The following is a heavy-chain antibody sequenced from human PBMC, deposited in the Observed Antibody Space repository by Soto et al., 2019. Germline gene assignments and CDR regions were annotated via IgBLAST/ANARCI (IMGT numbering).Heavy chain of an antibody. CDR3: ARYERSTSCYGCYYYMDV. CDR1: GGSISSYY. V-gene: IGHV4-59*01. J-gene: IGHJ6*03. D-gene: IGHD2-2*01. CDR2: IYYSGST. Sequence: SETLSLTCTVSGGSISSYYWSWIRQPPGKGLEWIGYIYYSGSTNYNPSLKSRVTISVDTSKNQFSLKLSSVTAADTAVYYCARYERSTSCYGCYYYMDVWGKGTTVTVSS.